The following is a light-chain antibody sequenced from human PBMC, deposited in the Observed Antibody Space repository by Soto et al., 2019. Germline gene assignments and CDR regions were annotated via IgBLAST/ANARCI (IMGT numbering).Light chain of an antibody. V-gene: IGKV3-15*01. Sequence: EIVMTQSPATLSVSPGERATLSCRASQSVSSNLAWYQQKPGQAPRLLIYGASTRATGIPARFSGSGSGTEFSLTISSLQPDDFATYYCQQYNHYWTFGQGTKVDIK. CDR2: GAS. CDR1: QSVSSN. J-gene: IGKJ1*01. CDR3: QQYNHYWT.